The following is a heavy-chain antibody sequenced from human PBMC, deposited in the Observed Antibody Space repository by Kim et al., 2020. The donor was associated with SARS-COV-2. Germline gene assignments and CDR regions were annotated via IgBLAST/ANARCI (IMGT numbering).Heavy chain of an antibody. CDR1: GGSFSGYY. J-gene: IGHJ6*03. D-gene: IGHD3-10*01. CDR3: ARSGGRITMVRGVPPGYYYYMDV. CDR2: INHSGST. Sequence: SETLSLTCAVYGGSFSGYYWSWIRQPPGKGLEWIGEINHSGSTNYNPSLKSRVTISVDTSKNQFSLKLSSVTAADTAVYYCARSGGRITMVRGVPPGYYYYMDVWGKGTTVTVSS. V-gene: IGHV4-34*01.